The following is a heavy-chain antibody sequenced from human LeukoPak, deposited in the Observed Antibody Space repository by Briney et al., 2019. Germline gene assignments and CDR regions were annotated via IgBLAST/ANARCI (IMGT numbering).Heavy chain of an antibody. CDR1: GFTFSSYS. J-gene: IGHJ3*02. CDR3: ARDSPPYCSSTSCYFYGSAFGI. V-gene: IGHV3-21*01. D-gene: IGHD2-2*01. CDR2: ISSSSSYI. Sequence: PGGSLRLSCAASGFTFSSYSMNWVRQAPGKGLEWVSSISSSSSYIYYAASVEGLFIIFSNNAKNSLYLQTNRLRAEDTAVYYCARDSPPYCSSTSCYFYGSAFGIWGQGTMVTVSS.